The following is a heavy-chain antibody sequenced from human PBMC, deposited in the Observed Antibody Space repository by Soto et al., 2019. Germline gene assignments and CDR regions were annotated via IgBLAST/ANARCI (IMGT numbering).Heavy chain of an antibody. V-gene: IGHV1-18*01. J-gene: IGHJ3*01. CDR2: ISAFNGYT. CDR1: GYIFNKYG. D-gene: IGHD6-13*01. CDR3: ARGRGVVVPAGTPDAFDV. Sequence: ASVKVPCKASGYIFNKYGFNWVRQAPGQGLEWMGRISAFNGYTNFAQKFQGRVTLTTDTSTNTAYMELSSLRSDATATYFCARGRGVVVPAGTPDAFDVWGQGTMVTVSS.